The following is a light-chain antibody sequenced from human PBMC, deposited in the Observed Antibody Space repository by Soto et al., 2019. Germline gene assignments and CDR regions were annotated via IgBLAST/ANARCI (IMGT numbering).Light chain of an antibody. CDR1: QSVVHSDGNTY. V-gene: IGKV2-24*01. J-gene: IGKJ1*01. CDR2: QIS. CDR3: MQATQSWT. Sequence: DIVMTQTPLSSAVTLGQPTSISCRSNQSVVHSDGNTYLSWLQQRPGQPPRLLIHQISNRFSGVPDRFSGSGAGTDFTIKISRVEAEDVGVYYCMQATQSWTFGQGTKVEIK.